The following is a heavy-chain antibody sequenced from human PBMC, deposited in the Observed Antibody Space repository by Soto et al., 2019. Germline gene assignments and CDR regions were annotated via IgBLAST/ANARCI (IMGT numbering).Heavy chain of an antibody. J-gene: IGHJ6*02. CDR1: GFTFDLNG. V-gene: IGHV3-30-3*01. CDR2: ISYDGSDK. D-gene: IGHD3-10*01. Sequence: QMQLVESGGGVVQPGRSLRLSCVASGFTFDLNGLHWVRQAPGKGLEWVTVISYDGSDKYDADSLKGRVTVSRDNSKNTLYLHMDSLRTEDTAIYYCARDRAAGRENYFGMDVWGQVTTVTXSS. CDR3: ARDRAAGRENYFGMDV.